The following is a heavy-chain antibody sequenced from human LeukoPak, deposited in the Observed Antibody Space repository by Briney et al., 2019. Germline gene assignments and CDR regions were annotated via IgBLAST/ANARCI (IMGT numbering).Heavy chain of an antibody. CDR1: GGSISSGSYY. CDR2: IYTSGST. J-gene: IGHJ4*02. CDR3: ARESYYCVDY. Sequence: PSQTLSLTCTVSGGSISSGSYYWSWIRQPAGKGLEWIGRIYTSGSTNYNPPLKSRVTISVDTSKNQFSLKLSSVTAADTAVYYCARESYYCVDYWGQGTLVTVSS. D-gene: IGHD3-22*01. V-gene: IGHV4-61*02.